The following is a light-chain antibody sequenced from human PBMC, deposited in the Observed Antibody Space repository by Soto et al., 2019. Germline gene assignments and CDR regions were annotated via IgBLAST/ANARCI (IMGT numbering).Light chain of an antibody. CDR3: SSYTSSSTYV. J-gene: IGLJ1*01. CDR1: SSDVGGYNY. Sequence: QSALTQPASVSGSPGQSITISCTGTSSDVGGYNYVSWYQQHPGKAPKLMIYDVSNRPSGVSNRLSGSKSGNTASLTISGPQAEVEADYYCSSYTSSSTYVFGTGTKVTVL. CDR2: DVS. V-gene: IGLV2-14*01.